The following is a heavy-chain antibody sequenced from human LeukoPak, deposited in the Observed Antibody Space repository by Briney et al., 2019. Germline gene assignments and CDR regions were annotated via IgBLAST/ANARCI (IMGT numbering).Heavy chain of an antibody. CDR1: GFTFSSSW. D-gene: IGHD3-22*01. Sequence: PGGSLRLSCAASGFTFSSSWMHWVRQAPGKGLVWVSRINSDGSSTNYADSVKGRFTISRDNAKNTLYLQMNSLRAEDTAVYCCARVPYDSSGYYDYWGQGTLVTVSS. CDR3: ARVPYDSSGYYDY. J-gene: IGHJ4*02. CDR2: INSDGSST. V-gene: IGHV3-74*01.